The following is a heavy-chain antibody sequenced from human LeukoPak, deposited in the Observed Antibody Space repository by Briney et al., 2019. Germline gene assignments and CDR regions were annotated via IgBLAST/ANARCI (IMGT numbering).Heavy chain of an antibody. J-gene: IGHJ4*02. CDR2: IYSGDST. Sequence: GGSLRLSCVASGFSRTYASWVRQAPGKGLEWVSAIYSGDSTDYADSVRGRFTISRDISKNTVYLQMNSLRPEDTAVYYCARDLWDATGYWGQGTLVTV. CDR1: GFSRTY. D-gene: IGHD3-3*01. CDR3: ARDLWDATGY. V-gene: IGHV3-66*02.